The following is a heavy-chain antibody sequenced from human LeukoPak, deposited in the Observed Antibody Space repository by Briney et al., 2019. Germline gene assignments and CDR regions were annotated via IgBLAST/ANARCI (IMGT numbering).Heavy chain of an antibody. CDR2: IRYDGSNK. D-gene: IGHD1-26*01. CDR1: GFTFSSYG. CDR3: ARGEGLGTTNGGYYFAY. V-gene: IGHV3-30*02. Sequence: GGSLRLSCAASGFTFSSYGMHWVRQAPGKGLEWVAFIRYDGSNKYYADSVKGRFTISRDNAKNSLYLQMNTLRAEDTAVYYCARGEGLGTTNGGYYFAYWDQGSLVIVSS. J-gene: IGHJ4*02.